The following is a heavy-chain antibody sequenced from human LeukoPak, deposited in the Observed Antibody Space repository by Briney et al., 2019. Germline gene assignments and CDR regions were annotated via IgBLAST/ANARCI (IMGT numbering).Heavy chain of an antibody. CDR3: AKERGNISGDYSPGLDY. CDR2: ISYDGRDK. Sequence: GGSLRLSCAASGFTFSSYGIHWVRQAPGKGLEWVTVISYDGRDKKYVDSVKGRFTISRDNSKNTLYLQMNSLRAEDTAVYYCAKERGNISGDYSPGLDYWGQGTLVTVSS. J-gene: IGHJ4*02. V-gene: IGHV3-30*18. CDR1: GFTFSSYG. D-gene: IGHD4-17*01.